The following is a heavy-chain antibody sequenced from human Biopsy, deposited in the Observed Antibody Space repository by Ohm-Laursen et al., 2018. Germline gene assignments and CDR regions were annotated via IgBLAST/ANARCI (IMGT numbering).Heavy chain of an antibody. J-gene: IGHJ5*02. CDR3: ARHPTGFWFGP. Sequence: SDTLSLTCTVSGGSISSSTTYYWAWLRQPPGKGLEWIGSIYNTETTFYNPSLKSRVTISADTSTNQFSLKVSSVTAADTALYFCARHPTGFWFGPWGHGTLVTVSS. CDR1: GGSISSSTTYY. V-gene: IGHV4-39*01. CDR2: IYNTETT.